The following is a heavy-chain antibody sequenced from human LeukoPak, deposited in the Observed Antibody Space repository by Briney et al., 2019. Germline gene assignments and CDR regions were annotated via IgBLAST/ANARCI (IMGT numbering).Heavy chain of an antibody. CDR2: IYPGDSDT. CDR3: ARTSKYYDFWSGYYENDAFDI. J-gene: IGHJ3*02. CDR1: GYSFTSYW. V-gene: IGHV5-51*01. Sequence: GESLKISCKGSGYSFTSYWIGSVRQMPGKGLEWMGIIYPGDSDTRYSPSFQGQVTISADKSISTAYLQWSSLKASDTAMYYCARTSKYYDFWSGYYENDAFDIWGQGTMVTVSS. D-gene: IGHD3-3*01.